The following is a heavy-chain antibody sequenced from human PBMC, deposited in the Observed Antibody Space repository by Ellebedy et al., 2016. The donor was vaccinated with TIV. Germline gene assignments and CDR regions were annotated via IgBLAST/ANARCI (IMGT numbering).Heavy chain of an antibody. J-gene: IGHJ6*02. CDR1: GGSISSYY. CDR3: ARDLWYGDYGLGYYYGMDV. CDR2: IYYSGST. Sequence: GSLRLXXTVSGGSISSYYWSWIRQPPGKGLEWIGYIYYSGSTNYNPSLKSRVTISVDTSKNQFSLKLSSVTAADTAVYYCARDLWYGDYGLGYYYGMDVWGQGTTVTVSS. D-gene: IGHD4-17*01. V-gene: IGHV4-59*01.